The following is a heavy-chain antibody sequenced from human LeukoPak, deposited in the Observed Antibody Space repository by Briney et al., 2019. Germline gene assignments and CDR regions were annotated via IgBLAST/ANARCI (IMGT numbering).Heavy chain of an antibody. J-gene: IGHJ4*02. CDR3: AKGGQWELLTPYYFDY. CDR2: IIPIFGTA. CDR1: GGTFSSYA. Sequence: SVKVSCKASGGTFSSYAISWVRQAPGQGLEWMGGIIPIFGTANYAQRFQGRVTITADESTSTAYMELSSLRSEDTAVYYCAKGGQWELLTPYYFDYWGQGTLVTVSS. V-gene: IGHV1-69*13. D-gene: IGHD1-26*01.